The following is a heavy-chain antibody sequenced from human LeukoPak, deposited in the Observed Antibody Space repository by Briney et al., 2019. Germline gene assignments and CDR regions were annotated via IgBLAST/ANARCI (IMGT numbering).Heavy chain of an antibody. V-gene: IGHV3-30-3*01. J-gene: IGHJ6*02. D-gene: IGHD2-15*01. CDR2: ISYDGSNK. CDR3: ARGYCSGGSCAYYYGMDV. CDR1: GFTFSSYA. Sequence: GGSLRLSCAASGFTFSSYAMHWVRQAPGKGLEWVAVISYDGSNKYYADSVKGRFTISRDNSKNTLYLQMNSLRAEDTAVYYCARGYCSGGSCAYYYGMDVWGQGTTVTVSS.